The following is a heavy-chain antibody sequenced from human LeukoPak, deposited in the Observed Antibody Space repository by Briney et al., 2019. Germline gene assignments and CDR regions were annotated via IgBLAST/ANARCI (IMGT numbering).Heavy chain of an antibody. D-gene: IGHD1-26*01. Sequence: VGSLRLSCAASGFTFSSYGMHWVRRAPGKGLEWVGFIRYDGNNKYYADSVKGRFTISRDNSKNTLYLQMNSLRAEDTAVYYCATQGSGSYLYYYYYYMDVWGKGTTVTVSS. CDR3: ATQGSGSYLYYYYYYMDV. CDR1: GFTFSSYG. J-gene: IGHJ6*03. CDR2: IRYDGNNK. V-gene: IGHV3-30*02.